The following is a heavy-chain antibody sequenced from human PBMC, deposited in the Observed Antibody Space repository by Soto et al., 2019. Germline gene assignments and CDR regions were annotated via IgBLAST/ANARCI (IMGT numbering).Heavy chain of an antibody. CDR1: GFTFSSYG. J-gene: IGHJ4*02. D-gene: IGHD3-9*01. V-gene: IGHV3-33*01. CDR2: IWYDGSNK. CDR3: ARGGPHYDILTGYFDY. Sequence: PGGSLRLSCAASGFTFSSYGMHWVRQAPGKGLEWVAVIWYDGSNKYYADSVKGRFTISRDNSKNTLYLQMNSLRAEDTAVYYCARGGPHYDILTGYFDYWGQGTLVTVSS.